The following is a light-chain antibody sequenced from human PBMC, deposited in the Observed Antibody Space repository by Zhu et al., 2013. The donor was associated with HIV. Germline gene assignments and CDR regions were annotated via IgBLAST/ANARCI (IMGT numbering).Light chain of an antibody. Sequence: DIQMTQSPSTLSASVGDRVTITCRASQTISSWLARYQQKPGKAPKLLIYKASTLESGVPSRFSGSGSGTDFTLIITSLQPDDVATYYCQQHDSYPLTFGGGTKVEIK. CDR1: QTISSW. CDR2: KAS. J-gene: IGKJ4*01. CDR3: QQHDSYPLT. V-gene: IGKV1-5*03.